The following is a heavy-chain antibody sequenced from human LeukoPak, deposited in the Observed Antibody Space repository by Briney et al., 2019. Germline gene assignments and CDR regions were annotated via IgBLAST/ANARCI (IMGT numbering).Heavy chain of an antibody. CDR1: GFTFSSYG. J-gene: IGHJ3*02. CDR2: IRYDGSNK. V-gene: IGHV3-30*02. CDR3: ARGCTHRMYYSAGGDAFDI. Sequence: GGSLRLSCAASGFTFSSYGMHWVRQAPGKGLEWVAFIRYDGSNKYYADSVKGRFTISRDNSKNTLYLQMNSLRAEDTAVYYCARGCTHRMYYSAGGDAFDIWGQGTMVTVSS. D-gene: IGHD3-10*01.